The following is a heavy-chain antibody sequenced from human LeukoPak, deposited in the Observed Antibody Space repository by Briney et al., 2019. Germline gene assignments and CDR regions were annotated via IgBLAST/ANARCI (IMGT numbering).Heavy chain of an antibody. CDR1: NASIRSHY. D-gene: IGHD1-26*01. CDR2: INDSGST. J-gene: IGHJ4*02. V-gene: IGHV4-59*11. Sequence: SETLSLTCAVSNASIRSHYWSWIRQPPGKGLENIGYINDSGSTKYNPSLKSRVTMSVDTSKNHFSLKVNSVTAADTAVYYCARRLWYSGSSGYYFDLWGQGTLVTVSS. CDR3: ARRLWYSGSSGYYFDL.